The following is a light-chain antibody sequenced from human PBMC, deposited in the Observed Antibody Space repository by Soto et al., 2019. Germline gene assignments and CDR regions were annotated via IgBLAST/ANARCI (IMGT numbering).Light chain of an antibody. CDR2: EVS. Sequence: QSVLTQPASVSGSPGQSITISCTGTSSDVGGYNYVSWYQQHPGKAPKVIIYEVSNRPSGVSNRFSGSKSGNTASLTISGLQAEDEAGYYCSSYTSSRNVVFGGGTQLTVL. V-gene: IGLV2-14*01. J-gene: IGLJ2*01. CDR3: SSYTSSRNVV. CDR1: SSDVGGYNY.